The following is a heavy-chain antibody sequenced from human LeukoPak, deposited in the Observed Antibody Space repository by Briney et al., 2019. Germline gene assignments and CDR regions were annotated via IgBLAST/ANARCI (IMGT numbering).Heavy chain of an antibody. D-gene: IGHD6-13*01. V-gene: IGHV3-21*01. CDR3: AREFSGSLFYYGMDV. CDR1: GFTFSSNI. Sequence: PGGSLRLSCVASGFTFSSNIMNWVRQAPGKGLEWVSYISCSSGHIYYAASLKGRFTISKDNDKNSPYLQMNSLRAEDTAVYYCAREFSGSLFYYGMDVWGQGTTVTVSS. CDR2: ISCSSGHI. J-gene: IGHJ6*02.